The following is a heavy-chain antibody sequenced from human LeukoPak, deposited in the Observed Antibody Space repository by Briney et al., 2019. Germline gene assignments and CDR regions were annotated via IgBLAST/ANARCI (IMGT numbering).Heavy chain of an antibody. Sequence: PAGSLRLSCGASGFSFNESYMTWIRQAPGKGLEWVAYISGRSYSMYYADSVKGRFTISRDNARNSLYLHMNSLRADATAVYYCARGKRRFDSWGQGTLVTVSS. CDR3: ARGKRRFDS. CDR2: ISGRSYSM. J-gene: IGHJ4*02. CDR1: GFSFNESY. V-gene: IGHV3-11*01.